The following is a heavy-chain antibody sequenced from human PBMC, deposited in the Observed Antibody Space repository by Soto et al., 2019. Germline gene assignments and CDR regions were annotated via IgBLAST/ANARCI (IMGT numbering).Heavy chain of an antibody. Sequence: NPSETLSLTCAVYGGSFSGYYWSWIRQPPGKGLEWIGEINHSGSTNYNPSLKSRVTISVDTSKNQFSLKLSSVTAADTAVYYCARDGRAGNDYIWGSYRFTKAYFDYWGQGTLVTVSS. V-gene: IGHV4-34*01. J-gene: IGHJ4*02. CDR2: INHSGST. CDR1: GGSFSGYY. D-gene: IGHD3-16*02. CDR3: ARDGRAGNDYIWGSYRFTKAYFDY.